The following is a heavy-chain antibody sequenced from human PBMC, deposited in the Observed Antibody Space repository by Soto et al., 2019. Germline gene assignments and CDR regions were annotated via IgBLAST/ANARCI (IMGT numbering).Heavy chain of an antibody. CDR2: ISRDGNNK. J-gene: IGHJ4*02. V-gene: IGHV3-30*18. CDR3: AKDAYTPIRTTAHDSGGLDH. CDR1: GFTFRFYD. Sequence: QVQLVESGGGVVQPGRSLRLSCATSGFTFRFYDMHWVRQAPGKGLEWVAIISRDGNNKDYGDSVKGRFTISRDNSKNTLNLPMNSLSGEDTAVYYCAKDAYTPIRTTAHDSGGLDHWGRGTLVTVSS. D-gene: IGHD4-4*01.